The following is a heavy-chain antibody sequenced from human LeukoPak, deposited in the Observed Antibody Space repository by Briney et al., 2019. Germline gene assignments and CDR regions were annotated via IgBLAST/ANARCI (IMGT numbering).Heavy chain of an antibody. D-gene: IGHD2-15*01. Sequence: GASAKVSCKASGYTFTDYYLHWVRQAPGQGLEWMGWINSNSGRTHYIQDFQGRVTMTRDTSISTAYMEVSRLRSDDTAVYYCARGGKYGCSGGSCYADSWGQGTLVTVSS. V-gene: IGHV1-2*02. CDR3: ARGGKYGCSGGSCYADS. CDR2: INSNSGRT. J-gene: IGHJ5*01. CDR1: GYTFTDYY.